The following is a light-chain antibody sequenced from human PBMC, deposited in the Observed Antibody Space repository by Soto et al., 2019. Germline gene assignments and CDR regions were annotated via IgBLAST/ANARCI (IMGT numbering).Light chain of an antibody. CDR2: LNNDGSH. CDR3: QTWGTGFQV. J-gene: IGLJ2*01. CDR1: SGHSSYA. Sequence: QAVLTQSPSASASLGASVKLTCTLSSGHSSYAIAWHQKQPGKGPRYLMDLNNDGSHTKGDGIPDRFSGSSSGAERYLIISSIQSEDEAEYYCQTWGTGFQVFGGGTKLTVL. V-gene: IGLV4-69*01.